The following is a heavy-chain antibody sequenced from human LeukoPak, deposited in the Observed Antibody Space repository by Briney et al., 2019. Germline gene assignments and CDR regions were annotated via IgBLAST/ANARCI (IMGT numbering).Heavy chain of an antibody. Sequence: ASVKVSCKASGYTFTGYYMHWVRQAPGQGLEWMGWINPNSGGTNYAQKFQGRVTMTRDTSISTAYMELSRLRSDDTAVYYCARARISVAGNYMDVWGKGTTVTVSS. CDR1: GYTFTGYY. J-gene: IGHJ6*03. V-gene: IGHV1-2*02. CDR2: INPNSGGT. D-gene: IGHD6-19*01. CDR3: ARARISVAGNYMDV.